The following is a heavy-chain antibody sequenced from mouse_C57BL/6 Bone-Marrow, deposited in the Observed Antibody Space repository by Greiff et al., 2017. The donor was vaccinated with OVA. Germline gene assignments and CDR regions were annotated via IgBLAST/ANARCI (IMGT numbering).Heavy chain of an antibody. D-gene: IGHD1-1*02. J-gene: IGHJ2*01. CDR1: GYAFTDTY. CDR3: ASCGGSYLRFGY. Sequence: VQLQQSGPVLVKPGASVKMSCKASGYAFTDTYMNWVKQSHGKSLEWIGVINPNNGTTSYTQKFKGKATLTVDKSSSTAYMQLNSLTSEDAAVYYCASCGGSYLRFGYWGKGTTLTVSS. V-gene: IGHV1-19*01. CDR2: INPNNGTT.